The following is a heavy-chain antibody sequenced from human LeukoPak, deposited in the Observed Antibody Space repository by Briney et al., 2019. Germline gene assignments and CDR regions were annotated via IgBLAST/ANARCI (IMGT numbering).Heavy chain of an antibody. CDR1: GFTFSSYA. J-gene: IGHJ4*02. Sequence: GGSLRLSCAASGFTFSSYAMHWVRQAPGKGLGWVAVIWYDGSNKYYADSVKGRFTISRDNSKDTLYLQMNSLRAEDTAVYYCAKDISSYYFDSSAYYYGGYFDYWGQGTLVTVSS. CDR3: AKDISSYYFDSSAYYYGGYFDY. D-gene: IGHD3-22*01. CDR2: IWYDGSNK. V-gene: IGHV3-33*06.